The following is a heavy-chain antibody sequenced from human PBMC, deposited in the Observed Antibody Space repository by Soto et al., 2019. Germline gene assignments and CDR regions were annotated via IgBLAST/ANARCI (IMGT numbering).Heavy chain of an antibody. CDR1: GFTFGDYA. CDR2: IRSKAYGGTT. Sequence: GGSLRLSCTASGFTFGDYAMSWVRQAPGKGLEWVGFIRSKAYGGTTEYAASVKGRFTISRDDSKSIAYLQMNSLKTEDTAVYYCTRADGYSYGSTFDYWGQGTLVTVSS. V-gene: IGHV3-49*04. D-gene: IGHD5-18*01. CDR3: TRADGYSYGSTFDY. J-gene: IGHJ4*02.